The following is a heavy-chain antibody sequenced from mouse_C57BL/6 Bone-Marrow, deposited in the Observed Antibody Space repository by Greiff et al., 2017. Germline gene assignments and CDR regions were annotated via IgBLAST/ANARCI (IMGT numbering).Heavy chain of an antibody. CDR1: GYTFTSYW. J-gene: IGHJ4*01. CDR3: ARGGYYAMDY. CDR2: IDPSDSYT. V-gene: IGHV1-69*01. Sequence: QVQLQQPGAELVMPGASVKLSCKASGYTFTSYWMRWVKQRPGQGLEWIGEIDPSDSYTNYNQKFKGKSTLTVDKSSSTAYMQLSSLTSEDSAVYYCARGGYYAMDYWGQGTSVTVSS.